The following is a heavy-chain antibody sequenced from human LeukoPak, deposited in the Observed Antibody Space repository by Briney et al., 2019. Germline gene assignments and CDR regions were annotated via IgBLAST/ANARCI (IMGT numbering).Heavy chain of an antibody. V-gene: IGHV1-69*05. CDR3: ARDYGSGYPFDY. CDR1: EGTFSSYA. J-gene: IGHJ4*02. D-gene: IGHD3-22*01. Sequence: SVKVSCKASEGTFSSYAISWVRQAPGQGLEWMGRIIPIFGTANYAQKFQGRVTITTDESTSTAYMELSSLRSEDTAVYYCARDYGSGYPFDYWGQGTLVTVSS. CDR2: IIPIFGTA.